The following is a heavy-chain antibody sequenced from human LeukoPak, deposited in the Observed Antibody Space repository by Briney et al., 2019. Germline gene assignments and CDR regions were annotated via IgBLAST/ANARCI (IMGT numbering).Heavy chain of an antibody. CDR1: GFTFRNAW. V-gene: IGHV3-15*01. D-gene: IGHD1-1*01. CDR2: IKSKTDGGTT. Sequence: PGRSLRLSCAASGFTFRNAWMSWVRQAPGRGLEWVGLIKSKTDGGTTDYAAPVKGRFTISRDDSKNTLYLQMNSLKTEDTAVYYCTTVTIKVYWGQGTLVTVSS. J-gene: IGHJ4*02. CDR3: TTVTIKVY.